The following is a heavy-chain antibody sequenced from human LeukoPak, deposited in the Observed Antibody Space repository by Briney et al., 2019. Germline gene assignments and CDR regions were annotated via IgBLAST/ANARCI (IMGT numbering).Heavy chain of an antibody. CDR3: AREMVDYGDYPLYFQH. D-gene: IGHD4-17*01. CDR1: GFTFSSYA. Sequence: GGSLRLSCAASGFTFSSYAMHWVRQAPGKGLEWVAVISYDGTNKYYADSLKGRFTISRDNSKNTLYLQMNSLKPEDTAVYYCAREMVDYGDYPLYFQHWGQGTLVTVSS. V-gene: IGHV3-30-3*01. J-gene: IGHJ1*01. CDR2: ISYDGTNK.